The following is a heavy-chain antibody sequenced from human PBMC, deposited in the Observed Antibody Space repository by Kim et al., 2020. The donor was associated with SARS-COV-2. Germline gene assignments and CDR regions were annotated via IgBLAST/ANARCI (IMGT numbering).Heavy chain of an antibody. D-gene: IGHD3-22*01. V-gene: IGHV4-59*08. CDR3: SSRGYYDSRGYYYFDY. CDR2: IYYSGST. Sequence: SETLSLTCTVSGGSISSYYWSWIRQTPGKGLEWIGFIYYSGSTNYNPSLKSRVTISVDTSKNQFSLKLSSVTAADTAVYYCSSRGYYDSRGYYYFDYLG. J-gene: IGHJ4*01. CDR1: GGSISSYY.